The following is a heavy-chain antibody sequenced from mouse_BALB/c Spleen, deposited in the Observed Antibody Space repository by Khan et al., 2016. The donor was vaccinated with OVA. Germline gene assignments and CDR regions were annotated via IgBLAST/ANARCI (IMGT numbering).Heavy chain of an antibody. Sequence: EVQLQESGPGLVKPSQSLSLTCTVTGYSITSDYAWNWIRQFPGNKLEWMGYISYSGSTSYNPSLKSRISNTRDTSKNQFFLQLNSVTTEDTATYYCAREVANWAGYFDYWGQGTTLPVSS. V-gene: IGHV3-2*02. CDR3: AREVANWAGYFDY. CDR2: ISYSGST. D-gene: IGHD4-1*01. J-gene: IGHJ2*01. CDR1: GYSITSDYA.